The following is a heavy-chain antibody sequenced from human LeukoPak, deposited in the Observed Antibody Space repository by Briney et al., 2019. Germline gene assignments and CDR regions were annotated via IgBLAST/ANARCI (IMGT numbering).Heavy chain of an antibody. J-gene: IGHJ3*02. Sequence: SVTVSCKASGYTFTYRYLHWVRQAPGQALEWVGRITPFNGNTNYAQKFQDRVTITRDSSMSKAYMELSSLRSEDTAMYYCARGYNSSPHDAFDIEGQGQMATVSA. D-gene: IGHD6-13*01. CDR3: ARGYNSSPHDAFDI. V-gene: IGHV1-45*02. CDR1: GYTFTYRY. CDR2: ITPFNGNT.